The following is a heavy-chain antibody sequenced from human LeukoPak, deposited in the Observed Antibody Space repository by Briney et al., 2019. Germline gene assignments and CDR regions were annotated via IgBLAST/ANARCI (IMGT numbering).Heavy chain of an antibody. CDR1: GGTFSSYA. V-gene: IGHV1-69*13. J-gene: IGHJ5*02. CDR2: IIPIFGTA. D-gene: IGHD3-3*01. CDR3: ARDGTYYDFWSGYSRAGNWFDP. Sequence: ASVKVSCKASGGTFSSYAISWVRQAPGQGLEWMEGIIPIFGTANYAQKFQVRVTITADESTSTAYMELSRLRSEDTAVYYCARDGTYYDFWSGYSRAGNWFDPWGQGTLVTVSS.